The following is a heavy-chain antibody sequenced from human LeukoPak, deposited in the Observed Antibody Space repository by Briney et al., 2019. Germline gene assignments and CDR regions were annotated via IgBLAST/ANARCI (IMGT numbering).Heavy chain of an antibody. D-gene: IGHD3-3*01. J-gene: IGHJ6*02. CDR3: ARLFWNGYYHISFDHYYGMDV. CDR2: ISSSSRTI. CDR1: AFTLSNYS. V-gene: IGHV3-48*01. Sequence: PGGSLRLSCAASAFTLSNYSMAWVRQAPGKGLEWISYISSSSRTIYYADSVKGRFTISRDNAKNSLSVQMTTLRAEDTAVYYCARLFWNGYYHISFDHYYGMDVWGQGTTVTVSS.